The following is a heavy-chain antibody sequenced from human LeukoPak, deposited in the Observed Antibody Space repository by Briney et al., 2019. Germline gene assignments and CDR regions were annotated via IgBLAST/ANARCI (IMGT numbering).Heavy chain of an antibody. V-gene: IGHV3-23*01. CDR1: GFIFSSYA. CDR3: AKHMDGPYDAFDI. CDR2: ISGSDSNT. J-gene: IGHJ3*02. D-gene: IGHD2-21*01. Sequence: GGSLRLSCAASGFIFSSYAMGWVRQGPGKGLEWVASISGSDSNTYYGDSVKGRFTISRDNSKNTLYLQMNSLRAEDTALYYCAKHMDGPYDAFDIWGQGTMVTVSP.